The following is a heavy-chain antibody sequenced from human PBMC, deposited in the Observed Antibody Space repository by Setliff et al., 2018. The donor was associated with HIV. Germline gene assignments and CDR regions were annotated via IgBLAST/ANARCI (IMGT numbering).Heavy chain of an antibody. CDR3: ARGQHSSTWGALFDY. V-gene: IGHV4-61*05. Sequence: SETLSLTCTVSGGSISSSSYYWGWIRQHPGKGLEWIGYIYYSGSTYYNPSLKSRVTISIDKSKSQFSLKLSSVTAADTALYYCARGQHSSTWGALFDYWGQGTLVTVSS. CDR1: GGSISSSSYY. J-gene: IGHJ4*02. D-gene: IGHD6-13*01. CDR2: IYYSGST.